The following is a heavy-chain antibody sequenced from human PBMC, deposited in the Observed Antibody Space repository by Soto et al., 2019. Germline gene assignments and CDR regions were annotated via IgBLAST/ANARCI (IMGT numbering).Heavy chain of an antibody. J-gene: IGHJ6*02. CDR2: IYPGDSDT. V-gene: IGHV5-51*01. Sequence: PRESLKISCNGSGYSVTSYWIGWVRQMPGKGLEWMGIIYPGDSDTRYSPSFQGQVTISADKSISTAYLQWSSLKASDTAMYYCARHAHYYGSGSIADYYYGMDVWGQGTTVTVSS. CDR3: ARHAHYYGSGSIADYYYGMDV. CDR1: GYSVTSYW. D-gene: IGHD3-10*01.